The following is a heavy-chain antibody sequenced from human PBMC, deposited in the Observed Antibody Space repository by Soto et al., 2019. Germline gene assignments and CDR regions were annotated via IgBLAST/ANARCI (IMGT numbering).Heavy chain of an antibody. V-gene: IGHV5-51*01. CDR2: IRPVDSET. CDR3: ARNLPEGAHYSGLDV. D-gene: IGHD3-16*01. CDR1: EYSFGSFW. Sequence: GESLKISCKGSEYSFGSFWIGWVRQMPGKGLEWMGIIRPVDSETKYSPSFQGRVTISVDKSINTAYLQWSNLGASDTAMYYCARNLPEGAHYSGLDVWGPGTTVTVS. J-gene: IGHJ6*02.